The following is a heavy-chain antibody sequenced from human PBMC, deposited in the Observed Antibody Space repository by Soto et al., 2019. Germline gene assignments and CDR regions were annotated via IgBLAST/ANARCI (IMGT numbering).Heavy chain of an antibody. V-gene: IGHV3-21*01. Sequence: PGGSLRLSCAASGFTFSSYSMNWVRQAPGKGLEWVSSISSSSSYIYYADSVKGRFTISRDNAKNSLYLQMNSLRAEDTAVYYCASSYDYVWGSYRSPVYYFDYWGQGTLVTVSS. J-gene: IGHJ4*02. CDR2: ISSSSSYI. CDR3: ASSYDYVWGSYRSPVYYFDY. D-gene: IGHD3-16*02. CDR1: GFTFSSYS.